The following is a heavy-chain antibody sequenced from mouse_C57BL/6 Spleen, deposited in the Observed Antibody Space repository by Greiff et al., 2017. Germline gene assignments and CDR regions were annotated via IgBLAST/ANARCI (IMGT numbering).Heavy chain of an antibody. D-gene: IGHD2-12*01. V-gene: IGHV1-53*01. CDR3: ARPLYYSQYYFDY. J-gene: IGHJ2*01. Sequence: QVHVKQPGTELVKPGASVKLSCKASGYTFTSYWMHWVKQRPGQGLEWIGNINPSNGGTNYNEKFKSKATLTVDKSSSTAYMQLSSLTSEDSAVYYCARPLYYSQYYFDYWGQGTTLTVSS. CDR2: INPSNGGT. CDR1: GYTFTSYW.